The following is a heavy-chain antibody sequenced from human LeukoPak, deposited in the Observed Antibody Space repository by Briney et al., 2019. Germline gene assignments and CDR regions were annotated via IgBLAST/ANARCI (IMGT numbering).Heavy chain of an antibody. CDR2: ISGSGSGGST. Sequence: GGSLRLSCAASGFTFSSSAMSWVRQAPGKGLEWVSSISGSGSGGSTYYADSVKGRFTISRDNSKNTLYLQMNSLRADDTAIYYCAKDLGLVALNGGDYWGQGTLLTVSS. CDR3: AKDLGLVALNGGDY. V-gene: IGHV3-23*01. D-gene: IGHD5-12*01. CDR1: GFTFSSSA. J-gene: IGHJ4*02.